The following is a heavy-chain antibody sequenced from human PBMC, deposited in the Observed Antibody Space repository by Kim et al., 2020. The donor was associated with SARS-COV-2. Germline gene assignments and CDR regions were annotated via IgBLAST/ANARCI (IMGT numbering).Heavy chain of an antibody. D-gene: IGHD6-13*01. CDR2: IKGDGVLK. CDR3: ATLGRSNSYSS. Sequence: GGSLRLSCTASGFTFSNFWLSWVRQAPGKGLEWVANIKGDGVLKYYVDSVKGRFTISRDNAKNSLFLQMNSLRADDTAIYYCATLGRSNSYSSWGQGTLV. V-gene: IGHV3-7*01. J-gene: IGHJ5*02. CDR1: GFTFSNFW.